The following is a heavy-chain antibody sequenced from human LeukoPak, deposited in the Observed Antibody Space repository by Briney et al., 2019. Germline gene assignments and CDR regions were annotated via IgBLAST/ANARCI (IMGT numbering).Heavy chain of an antibody. CDR1: GYTLTELS. Sequence: ASVKVSCKVSGYTLTELSMHWVRQAPGKGLEWMGGFDPEDGETIYAQKFQGRVTMTEDTSTDTAYMELSSLRSEDTAVYYCAYSSGWYPDYYFDYWGQGTLVTVSS. D-gene: IGHD6-19*01. CDR3: AYSSGWYPDYYFDY. V-gene: IGHV1-24*01. J-gene: IGHJ4*02. CDR2: FDPEDGET.